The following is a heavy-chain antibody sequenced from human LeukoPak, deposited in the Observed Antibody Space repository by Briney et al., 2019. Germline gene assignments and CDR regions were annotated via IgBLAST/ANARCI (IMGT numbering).Heavy chain of an antibody. V-gene: IGHV4-59*08. CDR2: IYYSGST. D-gene: IGHD6-19*01. CDR3: AGGAVAGFDY. CDR1: GGSISSYY. Sequence: SETLSLTCAVYGGSISSYYWSWIRQPPGKGLEWIGYIYYSGSTNYNPSLKSRVTISVDTSKNQFSLKLSSVTAADTAVYYCAGGAVAGFDYWGQGTLVTVSS. J-gene: IGHJ4*02.